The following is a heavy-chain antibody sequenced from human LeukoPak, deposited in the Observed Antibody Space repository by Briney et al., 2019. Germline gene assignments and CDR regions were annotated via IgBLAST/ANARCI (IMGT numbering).Heavy chain of an antibody. Sequence: SETLSLTCAVYGGSFSGYYWSWIRQPPGKGLKWIGEINHSGSTNYNPSLKSRVTISLDTSKNQFSLKLSSVTAADTAVYYCAQGGCSGGSCYPLGYWGQGTLVTVSS. CDR3: AQGGCSGGSCYPLGY. V-gene: IGHV4-34*01. CDR2: INHSGST. J-gene: IGHJ4*02. D-gene: IGHD2-15*01. CDR1: GGSFSGYY.